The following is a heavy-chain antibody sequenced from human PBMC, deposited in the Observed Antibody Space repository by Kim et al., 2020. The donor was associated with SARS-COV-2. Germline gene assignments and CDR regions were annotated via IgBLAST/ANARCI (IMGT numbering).Heavy chain of an antibody. V-gene: IGHV4-34*01. CDR1: GGSFSGYY. Sequence: SETLSLTCAVYGGSFSGYYWSWIRQPPGKGLEWIGEINHSGSTNYNPSLKSRVTISVDTSKNQFSLKLSSVTAADTAVYYCARGDCSGGSCPGMDVWGQGTTVTVSS. D-gene: IGHD2-15*01. CDR3: ARGDCSGGSCPGMDV. J-gene: IGHJ6*02. CDR2: INHSGST.